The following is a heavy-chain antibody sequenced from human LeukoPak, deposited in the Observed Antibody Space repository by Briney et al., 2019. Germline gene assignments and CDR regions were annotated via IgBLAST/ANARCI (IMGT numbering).Heavy chain of an antibody. J-gene: IGHJ4*02. D-gene: IGHD5-18*01. CDR3: ARDGGYRFDY. V-gene: IGHV6-1*01. Sequence: SQTLSLTCAISGDSVSSNSVTWHWIRQSPSRGLEWLGRTYYRSRWYNDYAVSVKGRITINPDTSKNQFSLQLNSVTPEGTAVYYCARDGGYRFDYWGQGSLVTVSS. CDR2: TYYRSRWYN. CDR1: GDSVSSNSVT.